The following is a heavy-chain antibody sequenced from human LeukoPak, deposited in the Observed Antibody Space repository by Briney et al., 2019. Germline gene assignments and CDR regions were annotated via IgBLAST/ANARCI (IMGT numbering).Heavy chain of an antibody. J-gene: IGHJ4*02. Sequence: PGGSLRLSCAASGFTFSSYAMGCVRQAPGEGLEWVSAITASGGNTYYADSVKGRFTISRDKSKNTLYLQVNSLRAEDTALYYCAKGNGYSYGRYYFDYWGQGTLVTVSS. CDR3: AKGNGYSYGRYYFDY. V-gene: IGHV3-23*01. D-gene: IGHD5-18*01. CDR1: GFTFSSYA. CDR2: ITASGGNT.